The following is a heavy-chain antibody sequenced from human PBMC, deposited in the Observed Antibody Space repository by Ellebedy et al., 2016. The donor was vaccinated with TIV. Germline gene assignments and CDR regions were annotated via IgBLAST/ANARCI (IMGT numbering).Heavy chain of an antibody. J-gene: IGHJ4*02. CDR2: ISHSGST. V-gene: IGHV4-34*01. D-gene: IGHD3-22*01. Sequence: SETLSLTCAVYGGSFSGYYWTWIRQPPGKGLEWMGEISHSGSTNYNPSLKSRVTISVDTSKNQFSLKLTSVTAADTAVYYCARSSGYYYFPDYWGQGTLVTVSS. CDR1: GGSFSGYY. CDR3: ARSSGYYYFPDY.